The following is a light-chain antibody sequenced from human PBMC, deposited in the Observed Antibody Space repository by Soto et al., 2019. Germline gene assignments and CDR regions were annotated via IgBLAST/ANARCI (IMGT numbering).Light chain of an antibody. CDR2: EDI. Sequence: QPVLTQPASVSGSPGQSITISCTGTTSDVGRYNLVSWYQQYPGKAPRLMIYEDIERPSGVSNRFSGSKSGNTASLTISGLQTEDEADYYCCSYAGGTSVVFGGGTQLTVL. CDR1: TSDVGRYNL. J-gene: IGLJ7*01. CDR3: CSYAGGTSVV. V-gene: IGLV2-23*01.